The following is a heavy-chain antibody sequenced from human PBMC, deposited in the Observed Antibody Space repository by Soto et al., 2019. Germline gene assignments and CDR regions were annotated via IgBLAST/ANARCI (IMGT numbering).Heavy chain of an antibody. CDR3: ARPIDCSGCSCYLRGVPTYYDDVFDS. J-gene: IGHJ3*02. V-gene: IGHV1-69*13. CDR1: GGSFSSYA. CDR2: IIPIFGTA. D-gene: IGHD2-15*01. Sequence: SVKVSCKASGGSFSSYAISWVRQAPGQGLEWMGGIIPIFGTANYAQKFQGRVTITADESTSTAYMELSSLRSEDTAVYYCARPIDCSGCSCYLRGVPTYYDDVFDSWGQGRRVTVSS.